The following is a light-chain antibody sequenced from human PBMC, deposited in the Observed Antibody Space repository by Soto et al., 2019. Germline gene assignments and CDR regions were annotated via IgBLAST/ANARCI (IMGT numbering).Light chain of an antibody. CDR1: QSVNYN. Sequence: IVLTQSPATLSVSPGERATLSCRASQSVNYNLAWYQQKPGHAPRLLIYITSTRATGIPARFSGSGSGTDFTLTITSLEPEDFAVYYCQQRSNWPPTFGQGTKVDIK. V-gene: IGKV3-11*01. CDR2: ITS. J-gene: IGKJ1*01. CDR3: QQRSNWPPT.